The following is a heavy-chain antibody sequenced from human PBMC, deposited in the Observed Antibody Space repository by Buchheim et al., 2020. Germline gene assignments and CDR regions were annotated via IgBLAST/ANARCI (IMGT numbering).Heavy chain of an antibody. CDR3: ARSRIMITFGGVIVIDWFDP. J-gene: IGHJ5*02. CDR1: GGSISSGGYY. D-gene: IGHD3-16*02. V-gene: IGHV4-31*03. Sequence: QVQLQESGPGLVKPSQTLSLTCTVSGGSISSGGYYWSWIRQHPGKGLEWIGYIYYSGSTYYNPSLKSRVTISVDTSKNQFFLKLSSVTAADTAVYYCARSRIMITFGGVIVIDWFDPWGQGTL. CDR2: IYYSGST.